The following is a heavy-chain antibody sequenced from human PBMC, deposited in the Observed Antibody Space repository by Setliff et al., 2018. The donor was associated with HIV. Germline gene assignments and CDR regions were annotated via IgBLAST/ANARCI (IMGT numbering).Heavy chain of an antibody. J-gene: IGHJ3*01. CDR3: ARDSLPYYYGSGTDSFDV. CDR2: ISGYNADT. D-gene: IGHD3-10*01. Sequence: ASVKVSCKASGYRFSTFGISWVRQAPGQGLEWMGWISGYNADTDYAQKFQGRVSMTTDISTNTAYMELSDLRSEDTAVYYCARDSLPYYYGSGTDSFDVWGQGTMVTVSS. V-gene: IGHV1-18*01. CDR1: GYRFSTFG.